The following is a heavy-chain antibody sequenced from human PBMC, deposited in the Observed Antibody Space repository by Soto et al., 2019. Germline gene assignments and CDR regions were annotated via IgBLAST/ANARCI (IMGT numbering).Heavy chain of an antibody. D-gene: IGHD2-21*02. J-gene: IGHJ4*02. CDR3: TRQSDNTASED. Sequence: PGESLKISCKASGYSFTSYWIAWVRQMPGKGLEWMGIIYPGDYETRYSPSFQGQVTISADKSISTAYLQWSSLKASDTAMYYCTRQSDNTASEDWGQGTLVTVSS. V-gene: IGHV5-51*01. CDR2: IYPGDYET. CDR1: GYSFTSYW.